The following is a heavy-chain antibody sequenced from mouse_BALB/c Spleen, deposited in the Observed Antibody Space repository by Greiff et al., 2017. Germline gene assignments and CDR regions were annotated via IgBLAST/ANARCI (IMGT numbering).Heavy chain of an antibody. Sequence: EVQLQQSGPELVKPGASVKISCKASGYSFTDYIMLWVKQSHGKSLEWIGNINPYYGSTSYNLKFKGKATLTVDKSSSTAYMQLNSLTSEDSAVYSGARSGYGNYFYAMDYWGQGTSVTVSS. CDR3: ARSGYGNYFYAMDY. CDR1: GYSFTDYI. V-gene: IGHV1-39*01. CDR2: INPYYGST. D-gene: IGHD2-10*02. J-gene: IGHJ4*01.